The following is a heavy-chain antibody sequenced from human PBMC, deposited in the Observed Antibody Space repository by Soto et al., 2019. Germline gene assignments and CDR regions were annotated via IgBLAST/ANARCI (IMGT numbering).Heavy chain of an antibody. Sequence: SDTLSLTRTVSGGSISSGDYYWRWIRQPPGKGLERIGYIYYSGSTYYNPSRKILVTISVDTSNNQFSLKLSSVTADNAAEYSCARDPLWFGESYRIDCGMDVWGQGTTVTVSS. CDR2: IYYSGST. CDR1: GGSISSGDYY. CDR3: ARDPLWFGESYRIDCGMDV. V-gene: IGHV4-30-4*02. J-gene: IGHJ6*02. D-gene: IGHD3-10*01.